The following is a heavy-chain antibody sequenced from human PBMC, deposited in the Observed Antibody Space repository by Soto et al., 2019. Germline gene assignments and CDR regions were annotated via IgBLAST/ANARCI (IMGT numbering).Heavy chain of an antibody. D-gene: IGHD6-13*01. CDR1: GFSLSTSGVG. V-gene: IGHV2-5*02. Sequence: QITLKESGPTLVKPTQTLTLTCTFSGFSLSTSGVGVGWIRQPPGKALEWLALIYWDDDKRYSPSLKSRLTITKDTYKNQVVLTMTNMNPVDTATYYCAHSGYSSSPENNWFDPWGQGTLVTVSS. CDR2: IYWDDDK. J-gene: IGHJ5*02. CDR3: AHSGYSSSPENNWFDP.